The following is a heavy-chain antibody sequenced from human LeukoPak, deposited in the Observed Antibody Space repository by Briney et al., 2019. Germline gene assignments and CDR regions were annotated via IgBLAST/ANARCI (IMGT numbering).Heavy chain of an antibody. V-gene: IGHV3-33*08. Sequence: GRSLRLSCAASGFTFSSYGMHWVRQAPGKGLEWVAVIWYGGSNKYYADSVKGRFTISRDNSKNTLYLQMNSLRAEDTAVYYCAREAKDYYYGMDVWGQGTTVTVSS. CDR3: AREAKDYYYGMDV. J-gene: IGHJ6*02. CDR2: IWYGGSNK. CDR1: GFTFSSYG.